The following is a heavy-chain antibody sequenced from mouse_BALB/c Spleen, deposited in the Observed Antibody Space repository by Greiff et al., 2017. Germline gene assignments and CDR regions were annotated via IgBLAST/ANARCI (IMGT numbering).Heavy chain of an antibody. CDR3: ARPHDYYGSSLDY. D-gene: IGHD1-1*01. Sequence: QVQLKQSGAELARPGASVKLSCKASGYTFTSYWMQWVKQRPGQGLEWIGAIYPGDGDTRYTQKFKGKATLTADKSSSTAYMQLSSLASEDSAVYYCARPHDYYGSSLDYWGQGTTLTVSS. CDR1: GYTFTSYW. J-gene: IGHJ2*01. V-gene: IGHV1-87*01. CDR2: IYPGDGDT.